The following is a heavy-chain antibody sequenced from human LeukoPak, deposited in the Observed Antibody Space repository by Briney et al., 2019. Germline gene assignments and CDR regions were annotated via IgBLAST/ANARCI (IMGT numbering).Heavy chain of an antibody. CDR3: ARHFRSGTWTFGVDV. Sequence: PSETLSLTCTVSGGSISSYYRSWIRQPPGKGLERIGYIYYTGSTNYNPSLRSRVTISVDTSKNQFSLKLSSVTAADTAVYYCARHFRSGTWTFGVDVWGQGTTVTVSS. D-gene: IGHD6-25*01. CDR2: IYYTGST. J-gene: IGHJ6*02. V-gene: IGHV4-59*08. CDR1: GGSISSYY.